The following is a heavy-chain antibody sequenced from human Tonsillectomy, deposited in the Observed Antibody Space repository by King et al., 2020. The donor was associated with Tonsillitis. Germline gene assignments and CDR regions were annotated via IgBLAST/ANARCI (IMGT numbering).Heavy chain of an antibody. Sequence: VQLQQWGAGLLKPSETLSLTCAVYGGSFSNYYCSWIRQPPGKVLEWIGEINHSGSTNYNPSLKSRVTISVDTSMNQFSLKLSSVTAADTAVYYCAGENIVVVPSAILSWFDPWGQGTLVTVSS. V-gene: IGHV4-34*01. D-gene: IGHD2-2*02. CDR3: AGENIVVVPSAILSWFDP. CDR1: GGSFSNYY. J-gene: IGHJ5*02. CDR2: INHSGST.